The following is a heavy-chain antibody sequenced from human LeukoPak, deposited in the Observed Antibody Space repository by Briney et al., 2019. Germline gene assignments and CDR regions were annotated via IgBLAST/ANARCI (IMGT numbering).Heavy chain of an antibody. CDR2: ISGSGGST. J-gene: IGHJ6*02. CDR1: GFTFSSYA. V-gene: IGHV3-23*01. D-gene: IGHD6-19*01. CDR3: AKDLVGSGWNYGMDV. Sequence: GGSLRLSCAASGFTFSSYAMSWVRQAPGKGLEWVSAISGSGGSTYYADSVKGRFTISRDNSKNTLYLQMNSLRAEDTAVYYCAKDLVGSGWNYGMDVWGQGTTVTVSS.